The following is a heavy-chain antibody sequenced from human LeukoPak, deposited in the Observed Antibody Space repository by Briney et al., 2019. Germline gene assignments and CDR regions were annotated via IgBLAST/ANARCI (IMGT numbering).Heavy chain of an antibody. Sequence: PSGTLSLTCAVYGGSFSGYYWNWIRQPPGKGLEWIGEINHSGSTNYNPSLKSRVTISVDTSKNQFSLKLSSVTAADTAVYYCARGKVVPAAIDYYYYYYMDVWGKGTTVTVSS. V-gene: IGHV4-34*01. J-gene: IGHJ6*03. D-gene: IGHD2-2*01. CDR3: ARGKVVPAAIDYYYYYYMDV. CDR2: INHSGST. CDR1: GGSFSGYY.